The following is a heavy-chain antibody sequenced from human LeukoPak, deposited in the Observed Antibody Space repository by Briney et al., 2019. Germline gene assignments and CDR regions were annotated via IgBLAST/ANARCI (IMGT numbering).Heavy chain of an antibody. CDR3: ARGLWFDP. CDR1: GGSISSHY. Sequence: SETLSLTCTVSGGSISSHYWSWIRQPPGKGLEWIGYIYYSGSTNYNPSLKSRVTISVDTSKNQFSLKLSSVTAADTAVCYCARGLWFDPWGQGTLVTVSS. CDR2: IYYSGST. J-gene: IGHJ5*02. V-gene: IGHV4-59*11.